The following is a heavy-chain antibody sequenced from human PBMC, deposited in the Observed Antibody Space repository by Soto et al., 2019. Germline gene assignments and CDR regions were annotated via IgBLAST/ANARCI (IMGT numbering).Heavy chain of an antibody. CDR3: ARVQRGYSGHGKFDY. Sequence: ASQTISLACTVSGGSISSYYWSWIRQPPGKGLEWIGYIYYSGSTNCNPSLKSRVTISVDTSKNQFSLKLSSVTAADTAVYYCARVQRGYSGHGKFDYWGQGTLVTVSS. CDR2: IYYSGST. CDR1: GGSISSYY. J-gene: IGHJ4*02. V-gene: IGHV4-59*08. D-gene: IGHD5-12*01.